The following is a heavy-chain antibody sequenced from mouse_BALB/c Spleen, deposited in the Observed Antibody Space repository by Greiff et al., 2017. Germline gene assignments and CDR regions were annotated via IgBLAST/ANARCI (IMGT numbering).Heavy chain of an antibody. V-gene: IGHV1-63*02. CDR2: IYPGGGYT. CDR1: GYTFTNYW. J-gene: IGHJ4*01. D-gene: IGHD1-2*01. CDR3: ARSGTTAGAMDY. Sequence: VQLQQSGAELVRPGTSVKISCKASGYTFTNYWLGWVKQRPGHGLEWIGDIYPGGGYTNYNEKFKGKATLTADTSSSTAYMQLSSLTSEDSAVYFCARSGTTAGAMDYWGQGTSVTVSS.